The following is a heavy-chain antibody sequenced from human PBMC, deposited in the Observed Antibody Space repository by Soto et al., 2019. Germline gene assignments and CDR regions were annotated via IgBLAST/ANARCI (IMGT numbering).Heavy chain of an antibody. V-gene: IGHV1-2*02. CDR2: INPNSGGT. CDR1: GYTFTGYY. J-gene: IGHJ3*02. Sequence: ASVKVSCKASGYTFTGYYMHWVRQAPGQGLEWMGWINPNSGGTNYAQKFQGRFTMTRDTSISTAYMGLSRPRSDDTAVYYCARRSSGIAAARKAFDIWGQGTMVTVSS. D-gene: IGHD6-13*01. CDR3: ARRSSGIAAARKAFDI.